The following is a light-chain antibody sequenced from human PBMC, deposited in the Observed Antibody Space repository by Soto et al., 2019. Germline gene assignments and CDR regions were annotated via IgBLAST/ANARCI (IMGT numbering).Light chain of an antibody. J-gene: IGKJ4*01. V-gene: IGKV1-33*01. CDR1: QDISNY. CDR2: DAS. CDR3: QQYDNLPLT. Sequence: DIQMTQSPSSLSASVGDRVTITCQASQDISNYLNCYQQKPGKAPKLLIDDASKLETGVPSRCSGSGSGTDFTFTISSLQPEDIATYYCQQYDNLPLTFGGGTKVDIK.